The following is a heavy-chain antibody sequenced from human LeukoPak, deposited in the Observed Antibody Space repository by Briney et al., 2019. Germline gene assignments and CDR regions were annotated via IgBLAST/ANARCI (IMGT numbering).Heavy chain of an antibody. J-gene: IGHJ4*02. Sequence: GGSLRLSCAASGFTFSSYWMHWVRQAPGKGLVWVSRINSDGSSTNYADSVKGRFTISRDNAKNTLYLQMNSLRAGDTAVYYCARTYYYDTSGYNYPFDYWGQGTLVTVSS. D-gene: IGHD3-22*01. CDR3: ARTYYYDTSGYNYPFDY. CDR1: GFTFSSYW. CDR2: INSDGSST. V-gene: IGHV3-74*01.